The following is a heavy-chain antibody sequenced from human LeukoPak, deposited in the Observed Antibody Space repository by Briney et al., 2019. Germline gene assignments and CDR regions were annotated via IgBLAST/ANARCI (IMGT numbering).Heavy chain of an antibody. J-gene: IGHJ6*02. CDR3: ARDWRGGYYQGMDV. CDR2: IYSGGST. Sequence: GGSLRLSCAASGFTVSSNYMSWVRQAPGKGLEWVSVIYSGGSTYYADSVKGRFTISRDNSKNTLYLQMNSLRAEDTAVYYCARDWRGGYYQGMDVWGQGTTVTVSS. V-gene: IGHV3-53*01. D-gene: IGHD3-16*01. CDR1: GFTVSSNY.